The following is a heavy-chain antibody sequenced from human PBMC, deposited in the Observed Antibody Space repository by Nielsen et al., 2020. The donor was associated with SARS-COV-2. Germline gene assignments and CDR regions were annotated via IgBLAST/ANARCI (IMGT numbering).Heavy chain of an antibody. J-gene: IGHJ6*02. Sequence: GESLKISCAASEFTFDNYAMTWVRQAPGKGLEWVSVIKRSGGSTYYADSVKGRFTISRDNSRNTLYLQMNSLRVEDTAVYYCVKWVELDFGYYYYGMDVWGQGTTVTVSS. CDR1: EFTFDNYA. CDR3: VKWVELDFGYYYYGMDV. D-gene: IGHD1-26*01. CDR2: IKRSGGST. V-gene: IGHV3-23*01.